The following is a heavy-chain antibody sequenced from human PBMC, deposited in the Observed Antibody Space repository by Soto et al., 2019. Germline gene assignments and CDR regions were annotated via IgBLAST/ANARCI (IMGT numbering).Heavy chain of an antibody. CDR1: GYTFFTYD. V-gene: IGHV1-18*01. D-gene: IGHD5-12*01. CDR3: ARHHGPTTSENWFDP. J-gene: IGHJ5*02. CDR2: ISTYSGDT. Sequence: QVHLVQSGVEVKTPGASVKVSCQTSGYTFFTYDISWVRQAPGQGLERMGWISTYSGDTKYAQKFQGRVTMTTDTSTTTAYLELRSLRSADAAVYYCARHHGPTTSENWFDPWGQGTLVTVSS.